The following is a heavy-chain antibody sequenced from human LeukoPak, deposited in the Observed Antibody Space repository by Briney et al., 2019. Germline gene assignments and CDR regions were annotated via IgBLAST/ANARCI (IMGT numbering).Heavy chain of an antibody. Sequence: RYAMRWVSQAPGKGLEWVSFFNVISRTPYYAHSLHCRFTISLHHSHTTLYLQINSLTADHTVVYYCAKDLTCFYSSSFDYWGQGTLVTVSS. CDR2: FNVISRTP. J-gene: IGHJ4*02. V-gene: IGHV3-23*01. D-gene: IGHD3-22*01. CDR3: AKDLTCFYSSSFDY. CDR1: RYA.